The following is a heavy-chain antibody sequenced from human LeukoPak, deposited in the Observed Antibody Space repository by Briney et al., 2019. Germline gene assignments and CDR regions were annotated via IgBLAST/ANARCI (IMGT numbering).Heavy chain of an antibody. CDR2: IYYSGST. V-gene: IGHV4-59*01. Sequence: PSETLSLTCTVSGGSISSYYWSWIRQPPGKGLEWIGYIYYSGSTNYNPSLKSRVTISVDTSKNQFSLKLSSVTAADTAVYYCARDSPYGSGRLYGMDVWGQGTTVTVSS. J-gene: IGHJ6*02. CDR1: GGSISSYY. CDR3: ARDSPYGSGRLYGMDV. D-gene: IGHD3-10*01.